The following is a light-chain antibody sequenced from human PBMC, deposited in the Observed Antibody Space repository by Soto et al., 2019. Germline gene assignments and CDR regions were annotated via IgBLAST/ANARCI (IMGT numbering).Light chain of an antibody. Sequence: QTVVTQPASVSGSPGQSITISCTGTGSDVGVYSFVSWYQQHPGKAPKLMIYAVSDRPSGVSNRFSGSKSGNTASLTISGLQAEDEADYYCSSYTIFTTYVFGTGTKLTVL. CDR3: SSYTIFTTYV. CDR1: GSDVGVYSF. CDR2: AVS. V-gene: IGLV2-14*01. J-gene: IGLJ1*01.